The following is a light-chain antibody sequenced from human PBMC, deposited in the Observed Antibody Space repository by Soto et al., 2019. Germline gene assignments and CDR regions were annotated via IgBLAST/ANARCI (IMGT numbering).Light chain of an antibody. CDR3: CSYTATTTYV. CDR2: DVN. CDR1: GKDVGGYTF. Sequence: QSALTQPASVSGSPGQSISISCTGNGKDVGGYTFVSWYQQHPDKVPKLVIFDVNRRPSGVSDRFSGSKSVNAASLTISGLQAEDEADYYCCSYTATTTYVFGTGTKVTVL. J-gene: IGLJ1*01. V-gene: IGLV2-14*03.